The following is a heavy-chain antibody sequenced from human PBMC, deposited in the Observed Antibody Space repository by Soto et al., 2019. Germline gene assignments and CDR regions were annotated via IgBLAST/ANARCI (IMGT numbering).Heavy chain of an antibody. CDR1: VGTFSSYA. CDR2: IIPIFGTA. V-gene: IGHV1-69*06. J-gene: IGHJ4*02. CDR3: ARSLVVVVPAAQLWGYYFDY. D-gene: IGHD2-2*01. Sequence: QVQLVQSGAEVKKPGSSVKVSCKASVGTFSSYAISWVRQAPGQGLEWMGGIIPIFGTANYAQKFQGRVTITADKSTSTAYMELSSLRSEDTAVYYCARSLVVVVPAAQLWGYYFDYWGKGTLVTVSS.